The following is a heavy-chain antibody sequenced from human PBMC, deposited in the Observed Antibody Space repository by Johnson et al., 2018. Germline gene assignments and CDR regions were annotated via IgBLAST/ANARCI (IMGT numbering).Heavy chain of an antibody. J-gene: IGHJ6*02. CDR2: IGYDGSNK. V-gene: IGHV3-33*01. D-gene: IGHD1-14*01. CDR1: GFTFSNYG. CDR3: ASATGSYGYVYYYGMDV. Sequence: QVQLVESGGGVVQPGRSLRLSCAASGFTFSNYGMHGVRQAPGKGLEWLAVIGYDGSNKNDADSVKGRLTIPRDNSKNTMYLQMNSLRVQETDVYYCASATGSYGYVYYYGMDVWGQGTTVTVSS.